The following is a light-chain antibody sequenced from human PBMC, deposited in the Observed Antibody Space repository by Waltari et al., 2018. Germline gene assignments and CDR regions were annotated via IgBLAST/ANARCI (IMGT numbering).Light chain of an antibody. CDR3: SSYTSSSTYV. Sequence: QSALTQPASVSGSPGQSITISRPGTSSDVGGYNPVSWYQQHPGKAPKLMIYDVSKRPSGVSNRFSGSKSGNTASLTISGLQAEDEADYYCSSYTSSSTYVFGTGTKVTVL. J-gene: IGLJ1*01. V-gene: IGLV2-14*01. CDR1: SSDVGGYNP. CDR2: DVS.